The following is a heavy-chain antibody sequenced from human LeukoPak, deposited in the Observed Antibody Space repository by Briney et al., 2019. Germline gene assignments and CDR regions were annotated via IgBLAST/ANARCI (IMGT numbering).Heavy chain of an antibody. V-gene: IGHV4-30-4*07. CDR2: IYYSGST. Sequence: PSETLSLTCAVSGGSISSGGYSWSWIRQPPGKGLEWIGYIYYSGSTYYNPSLKSRVTISVDTSKNQFSLKLSSMTAADTAIYYCAGAVIVVAAATQRNWFDPWGQGTLVTVSS. CDR1: GGSISSGGYS. J-gene: IGHJ5*02. D-gene: IGHD2-15*01. CDR3: AGAVIVVAAATQRNWFDP.